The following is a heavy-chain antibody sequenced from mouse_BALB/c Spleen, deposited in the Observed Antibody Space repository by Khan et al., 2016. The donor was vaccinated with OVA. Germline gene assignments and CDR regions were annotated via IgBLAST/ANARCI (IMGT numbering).Heavy chain of an antibody. CDR3: VNHGSSSAWFTY. CDR2: INPSTDYT. V-gene: IGHV1-7*01. CDR1: DYTFTNYW. Sequence: VQLQQSGAELAKPGASVKMSCKASDYTFTNYWMNWVKQRPGQGLEWIGYINPSTDYTEYNQKFKDKATLTAAKSSSTAYMQLSSLTSEDSAVYYCVNHGSSSAWFTYWGQGTLVTVSA. D-gene: IGHD1-1*01. J-gene: IGHJ3*01.